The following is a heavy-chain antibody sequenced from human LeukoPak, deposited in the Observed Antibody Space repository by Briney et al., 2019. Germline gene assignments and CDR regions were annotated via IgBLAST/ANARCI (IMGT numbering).Heavy chain of an antibody. V-gene: IGHV3-48*02. CDR1: GFTFSSYS. D-gene: IGHD5-18*01. Sequence: GGSLRLSCAASGFTFSSYSMTWVRQAPGRGLEWISYISDSGATKHYADSVRGRFTISRDNAKNSLYLQMDSLRDEDTAVSYCARTPRGYSYGYGFDYWGQGILVTVSS. CDR2: ISDSGATK. CDR3: ARTPRGYSYGYGFDY. J-gene: IGHJ4*02.